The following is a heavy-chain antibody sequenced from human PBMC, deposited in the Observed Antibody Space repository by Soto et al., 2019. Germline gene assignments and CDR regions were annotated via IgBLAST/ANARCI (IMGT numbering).Heavy chain of an antibody. D-gene: IGHD6-25*01. CDR1: GGTFSSYA. J-gene: IGHJ4*02. CDR3: ARDPSGVYSSAAAEAGY. Sequence: QVQLVQSGAEVKKPGSSVKVSCKASGGTFSSYAISWVRQAPGQGLEWMGGIIPIFGTANYAQKFQGRVTITADESTSTAYMELSSLRSKDTAVYSCARDPSGVYSSAAAEAGYWGQGTLVTVSS. V-gene: IGHV1-69*01. CDR2: IIPIFGTA.